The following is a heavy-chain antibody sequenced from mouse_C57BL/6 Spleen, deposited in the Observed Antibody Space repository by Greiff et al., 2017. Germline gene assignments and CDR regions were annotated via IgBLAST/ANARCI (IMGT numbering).Heavy chain of an antibody. CDR1: GYTFTSYW. Sequence: QVQLQQPGAELVRPGSSVKLSCKASGYTFTSYWMHWVKQRPIQGLEWIGNIDPSDSETHYNQKFKDKATLTVDKSSSTAYMQISSLTSEDSAVYYCARQLRLPYYYAMDYWGQGTSVTVSS. V-gene: IGHV1-52*01. CDR3: ARQLRLPYYYAMDY. D-gene: IGHD3-2*02. J-gene: IGHJ4*01. CDR2: IDPSDSET.